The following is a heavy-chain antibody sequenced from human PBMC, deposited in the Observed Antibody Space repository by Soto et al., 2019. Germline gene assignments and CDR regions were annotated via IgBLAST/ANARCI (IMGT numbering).Heavy chain of an antibody. V-gene: IGHV3-30*18. J-gene: IGHJ6*02. CDR1: GFTFSSYG. CDR3: AKDRELLTYYYYYGMDV. Sequence: GGSLRLSCAASGFTFSSYGMHWVRQAPGKGLEWVAVISYDGSNKYYADSVKGRFTISRDNSKNTLYLQMNSLRAEDTAVYYCAKDRELLTYYYYYGMDVWGQGTTVTVSS. CDR2: ISYDGSNK. D-gene: IGHD1-26*01.